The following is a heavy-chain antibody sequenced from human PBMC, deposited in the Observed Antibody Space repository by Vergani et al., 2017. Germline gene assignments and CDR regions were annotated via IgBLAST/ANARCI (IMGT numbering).Heavy chain of an antibody. Sequence: QLQLQESGPGLVKPSETLSLTCTVSGGSISSSSYYWGWIRQPPGKGLEWIGSIYYSGSTYYNPSLKSRVTISVDTSKNQFSLKLSSVTAADTAVYYCARGALFRTGTTSYYYYGMDVWGQGTTVTVSS. V-gene: IGHV4-39*07. D-gene: IGHD1-7*01. CDR3: ARGALFRTGTTSYYYYGMDV. CDR2: IYYSGST. J-gene: IGHJ6*02. CDR1: GGSISSSSYY.